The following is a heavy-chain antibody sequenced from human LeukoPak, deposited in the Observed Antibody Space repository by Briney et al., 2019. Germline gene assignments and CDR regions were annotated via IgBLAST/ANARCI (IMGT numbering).Heavy chain of an antibody. J-gene: IGHJ4*02. V-gene: IGHV3-48*03. CDR3: ARAVGTTVYFDY. D-gene: IGHD1-26*01. Sequence: QPGGSLRLSCAASGFTFSSYGMNWVRQAPGKGLEWVAYISSGGSVIYYADSVKGRFTISRDNAKNSLYLQMNSLIAEETAVHYFARAVGTTVYFDYWGEGALVTASS. CDR1: GFTFSSYG. CDR2: ISSGGSVI.